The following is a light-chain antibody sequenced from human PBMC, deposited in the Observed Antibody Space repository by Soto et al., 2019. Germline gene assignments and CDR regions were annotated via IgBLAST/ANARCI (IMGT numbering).Light chain of an antibody. J-gene: IGKJ1*01. CDR1: QDIRNT. Sequence: AIQMTQSPSSLSASVGDRVAISCRASQDIRNTLAWYQQKPGEAPKLLIFAASNLQSGVPSRFSGSGSVNDFIFAITGLQPEDFATYYGLQYYNFSCTIGPGIKVEIX. V-gene: IGKV1-6*01. CDR3: LQYYNFSCT. CDR2: AAS.